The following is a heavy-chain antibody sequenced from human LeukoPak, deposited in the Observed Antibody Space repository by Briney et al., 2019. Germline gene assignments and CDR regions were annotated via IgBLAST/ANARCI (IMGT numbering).Heavy chain of an antibody. CDR3: ARDVGEGYCSGGSCSDY. J-gene: IGHJ4*03. Sequence: GASVKVSCKASGYTFTNYAISWVRQAPGQGLEWMGGIIVYNGKTNYAQKFQGSVTITTDASTSTAYMHLRSLRSADPAVYYWARDVGEGYCSGGSCSDYWGQGTLVTVSS. V-gene: IGHV1-18*01. D-gene: IGHD2-15*01. CDR1: GYTFTNYA. CDR2: IIVYNGKT.